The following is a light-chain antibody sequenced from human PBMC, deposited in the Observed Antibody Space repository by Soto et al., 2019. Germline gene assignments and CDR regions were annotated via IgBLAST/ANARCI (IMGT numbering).Light chain of an antibody. V-gene: IGLV2-23*03. J-gene: IGLJ2*01. CDR2: EGR. CDR3: CSYAGSSTFV. Sequence: QSALTQPASVSGSPGQSITISCTGTSSDLGSYNLVSWYQQHPGKAPKLMIYEGRKRPSGVSNRFPGSKSGNTASLTISGLQAEDEADYYCCSYAGSSTFVFGGGTKLTVL. CDR1: SSDLGSYNL.